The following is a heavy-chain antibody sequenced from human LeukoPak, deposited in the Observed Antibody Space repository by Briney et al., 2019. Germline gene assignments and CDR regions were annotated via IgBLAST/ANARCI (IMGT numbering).Heavy chain of an antibody. V-gene: IGHV4-34*01. D-gene: IGHD6-13*01. CDR2: INHSGST. Sequence: SETLSLTCAVYGGSFSGYYWSWIRQPPGKGLEWIGEINHSGSTNYNPSLKSRVTISVDTSKNQFSLKLSSVTAADTAVYYCARAGQQLDNWFDPWGQGTLVTVSS. CDR3: ARAGQQLDNWFDP. J-gene: IGHJ5*02. CDR1: GGSFSGYY.